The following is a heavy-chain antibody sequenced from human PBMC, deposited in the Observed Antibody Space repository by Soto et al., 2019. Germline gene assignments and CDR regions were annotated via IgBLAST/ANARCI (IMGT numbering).Heavy chain of an antibody. CDR3: ARDKRDLRFLEWSYYFDY. CDR2: ISYDGSNK. CDR1: GFTFSSYA. D-gene: IGHD3-3*01. V-gene: IGHV3-30-3*01. J-gene: IGHJ4*02. Sequence: PGGSLRLSCAASGFTFSSYAMHWVRQAPGKGLEWVAVISYDGSNKYYADSVKGRFTISRDNSKNTLYLQLNSLRAEDTAVYYCARDKRDLRFLEWSYYFDYWGQGTLVTV.